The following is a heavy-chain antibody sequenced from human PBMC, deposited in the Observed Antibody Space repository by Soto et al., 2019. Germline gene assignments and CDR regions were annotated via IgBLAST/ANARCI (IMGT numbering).Heavy chain of an antibody. V-gene: IGHV3-73*01. CDR3: TRQWLLWGPFDY. Sequence: EVQLVESGGGLVQPGGSLKLSCAASGFTFSDSTIHWVRQASGKGLEWVGRIRAKANTYATSYGASVKGRFTISRDDSKNTAYLQMNSLNTEDTAVYFCTRQWLLWGPFDYWGRGSLVTVSS. J-gene: IGHJ4*02. CDR1: GFTFSDST. CDR2: IRAKANTYAT. D-gene: IGHD3-3*01.